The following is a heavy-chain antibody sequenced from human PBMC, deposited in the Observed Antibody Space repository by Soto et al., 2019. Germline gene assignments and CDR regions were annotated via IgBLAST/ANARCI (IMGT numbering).Heavy chain of an antibody. D-gene: IGHD5-12*01. CDR2: IYHSGST. J-gene: IGHJ4*02. CDR1: GGSISSGGYS. V-gene: IGHV4-30-2*01. Sequence: SETLSLTCAVSGGSISSGGYSWSWIRQPPGKGLEWIGYIYHSGSTYYNPSLKSRVTISVDRSKNQFSLKLSSVTAADTAVYYCARGSDSGLDYWGQGTLVTVSS. CDR3: ARGSDSGLDY.